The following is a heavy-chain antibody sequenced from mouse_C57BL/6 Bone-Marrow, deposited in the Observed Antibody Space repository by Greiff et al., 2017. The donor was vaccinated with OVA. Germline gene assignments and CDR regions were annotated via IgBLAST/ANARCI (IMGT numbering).Heavy chain of an antibody. D-gene: IGHD1-1*01. J-gene: IGHJ1*03. Sequence: EVKLVESGPGLVKPSQTVFLTCTVTGISITTGNYRWSWIRQFPGNKLEWIGYIYYSGTITYNPSLTSRTTITRDTPKNQFFLEVNSLTAEDTATYYCARDGGYYGSSYWYFDVWGTGTTVTVSS. CDR2: IYYSGTI. V-gene: IGHV3-5*01. CDR3: ARDGGYYGSSYWYFDV. CDR1: GISITTGNYR.